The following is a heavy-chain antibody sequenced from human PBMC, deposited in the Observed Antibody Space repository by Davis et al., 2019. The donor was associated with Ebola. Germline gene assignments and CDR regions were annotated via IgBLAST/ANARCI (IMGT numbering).Heavy chain of an antibody. V-gene: IGHV3-30*18. J-gene: IGHJ4*02. CDR3: AKDILYSGSFFDY. D-gene: IGHD1-26*01. CDR2: IPYDGSNK. CDR1: GFTFSSYG. Sequence: GESLKISCAASGFTFSSYGMHWVRQAPGKGLEWVAVIPYDGSNKYYADSVKGRFTISRDNSKNTLYLQMNSLRAEDTAVYYCAKDILYSGSFFDYWGQGTLVTVSS.